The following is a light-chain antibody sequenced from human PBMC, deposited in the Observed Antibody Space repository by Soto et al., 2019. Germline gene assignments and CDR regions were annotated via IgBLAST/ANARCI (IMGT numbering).Light chain of an antibody. CDR3: PQSYITPYT. V-gene: IGKV1-39*01. Sequence: DIQMTQSPSSLSASVGDTVTITCRASQSFSVHLNWYQQKPGKVPKLLIYAASNLQSGFPSRFSGSGSETYFALTISILQPEDFATYYCPQSYITPYTFGQGTNLQIK. CDR2: AAS. CDR1: QSFSVH. J-gene: IGKJ2*01.